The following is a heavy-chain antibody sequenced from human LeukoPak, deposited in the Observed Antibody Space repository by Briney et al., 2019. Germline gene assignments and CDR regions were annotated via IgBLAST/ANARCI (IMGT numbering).Heavy chain of an antibody. CDR3: ARGDYGDYYYFDY. Sequence: GGSLRLSCAASGFTFSSYGMHWVRQAPGKGLEWVAVIWYDGGNKYYADSVKGRFTISRDNSKNTLYLQMNSRRAEDTAVYYGARGDYGDYYYFDYWGQGTLVTASS. J-gene: IGHJ4*02. CDR1: GFTFSSYG. D-gene: IGHD4-17*01. V-gene: IGHV3-33*01. CDR2: IWYDGGNK.